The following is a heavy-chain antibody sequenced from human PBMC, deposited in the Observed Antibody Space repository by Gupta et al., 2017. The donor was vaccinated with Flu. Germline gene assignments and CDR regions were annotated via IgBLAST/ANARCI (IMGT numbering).Heavy chain of an antibody. J-gene: IGHJ4*02. D-gene: IGHD1-1*01. V-gene: IGHV1-69*01. CDR2: IIPMFGTT. Sequence: QVQLVQSGAEVRKPGSSVKVSCKASGDIFSDYVVTWVRQAPGQGLEWMGGIIPMFGTTNYAQRFQGRVTITADESTSTDYMELSSLTSDDTAVYYCLRDWLGADGTDFWGQGTLVTVSS. CDR3: LRDWLGADGTDF. CDR1: GDIFSDYV.